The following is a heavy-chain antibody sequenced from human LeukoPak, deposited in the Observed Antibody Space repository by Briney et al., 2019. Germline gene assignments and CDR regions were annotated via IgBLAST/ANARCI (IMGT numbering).Heavy chain of an antibody. J-gene: IGHJ4*02. D-gene: IGHD5-12*01. CDR2: IYYSGST. V-gene: IGHV4-59*01. Sequence: SETLSLTCTVSGGSISSYYWSWIRQPPGKGLEWIGYIYYSGSTNYNPSLKSRVTISVDTSKNQFSLKLISVTAADTAVYYCARGAPDYDYDFDYWGQGTLVTVSS. CDR3: ARGAPDYDYDFDY. CDR1: GGSISSYY.